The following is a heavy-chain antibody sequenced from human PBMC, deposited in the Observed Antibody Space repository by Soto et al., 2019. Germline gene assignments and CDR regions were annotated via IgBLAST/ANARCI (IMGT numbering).Heavy chain of an antibody. V-gene: IGHV3-74*01. CDR2: IDSDGSSA. CDR1: GFTFSRYW. D-gene: IGHD2-21*02. Sequence: EVQLVESGGGLVQPGGSLRLSCAASGFTFSRYWIHWVRQAPGKGLVWVSRIDSDGSSAIYADSVKGRFTISRDNAKNTLYLQMNSLKAEDTAVYYCARCGDYHGYDIWGQGTMVTVSS. J-gene: IGHJ3*02. CDR3: ARCGDYHGYDI.